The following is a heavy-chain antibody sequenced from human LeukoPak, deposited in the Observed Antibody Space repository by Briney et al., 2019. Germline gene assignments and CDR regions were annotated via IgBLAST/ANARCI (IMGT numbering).Heavy chain of an antibody. CDR2: IKSKTDGGTT. D-gene: IGHD2-15*01. CDR1: GFTFSNAW. Sequence: GGSLRLSCAASGFTFSNAWMSWVRQAPGKGLEWVGRIKSKTDGGTTDYAAPVKGRFTISRDDSKNTLYLQMNSLKTEDTAVYYCAKDALGGGSCADYWGQGTLVTVSS. V-gene: IGHV3-15*01. J-gene: IGHJ4*02. CDR3: AKDALGGGSCADY.